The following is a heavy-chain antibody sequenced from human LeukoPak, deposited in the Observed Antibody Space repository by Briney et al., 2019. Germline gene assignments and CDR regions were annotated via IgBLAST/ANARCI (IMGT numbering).Heavy chain of an antibody. J-gene: IGHJ4*02. CDR2: IYTSGNT. D-gene: IGHD3-22*01. CDR3: ARAPFYFDSSNYPYFDY. CDR1: GFTFSSYA. Sequence: GGSLRLSCAASGFTFSSYAMSWVRQAPGKGLEWVSVIYTSGNTYYADSVKGRFTISRDNSKNTLYLQMNSLRAEDTAVYYCARAPFYFDSSNYPYFDYWGQGTLVTVSS. V-gene: IGHV3-53*01.